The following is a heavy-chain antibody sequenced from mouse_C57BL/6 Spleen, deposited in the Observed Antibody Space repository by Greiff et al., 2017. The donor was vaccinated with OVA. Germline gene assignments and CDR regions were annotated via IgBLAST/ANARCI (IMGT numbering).Heavy chain of an antibody. Sequence: VQRVESGPELVKPGASVKISCKASGYAFSSSWMNWVKQRPGKGLEWIGRIYPGDGDTNYNGKFKGKATLTADKSSSTAYMQLSSLTSEDSAVYFCARDYSWFAYWGQGTLVTVSA. V-gene: IGHV1-82*01. CDR3: ARDYSWFAY. J-gene: IGHJ3*01. CDR2: IYPGDGDT. CDR1: GYAFSSSW. D-gene: IGHD1-1*01.